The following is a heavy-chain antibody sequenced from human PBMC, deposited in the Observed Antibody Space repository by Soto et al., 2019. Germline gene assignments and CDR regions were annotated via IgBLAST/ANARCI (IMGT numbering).Heavy chain of an antibody. CDR2: ISAYNGNT. V-gene: IGHV1-18*01. CDR3: ARIAYCGGDCYYDSDAFDI. CDR1: GYTFTSYG. Sequence: ASVKVSCKASGYTFTSYGISWVRQAPGQGLEWMGWISAYNGNTNYAQKLQGRVTVTTDTSTSTAYMELRSLRSDDTAVYYCARIAYCGGDCYYDSDAFDIWGQGTMVTVSS. D-gene: IGHD2-21*01. J-gene: IGHJ3*02.